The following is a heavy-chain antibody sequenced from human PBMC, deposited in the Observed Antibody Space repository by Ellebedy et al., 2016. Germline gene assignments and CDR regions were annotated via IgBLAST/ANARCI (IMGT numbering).Heavy chain of an antibody. J-gene: IGHJ4*02. CDR3: AKGDLIQLYYFDY. CDR2: ISSSSNTI. V-gene: IGHV3-48*01. D-gene: IGHD5-18*01. Sequence: GGSLRLXXAASGFIFSTYSMNWVRQAPGKGLEWVSYISSSSNTIYYADSVKGRFTISRDNGKNSLYLQMNSLRAEDTAVYYCAKGDLIQLYYFDYWGQGTLVTVSS. CDR1: GFIFSTYS.